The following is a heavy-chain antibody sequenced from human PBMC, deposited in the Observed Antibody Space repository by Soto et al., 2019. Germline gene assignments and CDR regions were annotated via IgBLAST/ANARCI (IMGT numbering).Heavy chain of an antibody. D-gene: IGHD2-15*01. CDR2: IWYDGSNV. J-gene: IGHJ4*02. CDR1: GFTFNNFG. V-gene: IGHV3-33*01. CDR3: ARGRYCSGGSCSTDY. Sequence: QVQLVESGGGVVQPGRSLRLSCAASGFTFNNFGMHWVRQAPGKGLEWVARIWYDGSNVYYADSVKGRFTISRDNSKDTLYLQMNSLRAEDTAVYYCARGRYCSGGSCSTDYWGQGTLVTVSS.